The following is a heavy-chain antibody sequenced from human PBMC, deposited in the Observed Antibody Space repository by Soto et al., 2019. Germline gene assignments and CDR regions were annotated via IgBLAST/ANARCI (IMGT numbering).Heavy chain of an antibody. CDR2: ISIASSTI. V-gene: IGHV3-11*01. Sequence: GGSLRLSCVASGFTFSDYYMGWIRQAPGRGLEWLSYISIASSTIYYADSVKGRFSISRDNAKNSLYLQLSSLRAEDTAVYFCARERARVFDSWGQGTLVTVSS. CDR1: GFTFSDYY. CDR3: ARERARVFDS. J-gene: IGHJ4*02.